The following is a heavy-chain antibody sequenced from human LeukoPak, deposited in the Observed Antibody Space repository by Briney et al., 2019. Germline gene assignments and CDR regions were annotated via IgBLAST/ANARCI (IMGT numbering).Heavy chain of an antibody. CDR1: GYTFTSYG. Sequence: ASVKVSCKASGYTFTSYGISWVRQAPGQGLEWMGWISAYNGNTNYAQKLQGRVTMTTDTSTSTAYMELSRLRSDDTAVYYCARDHGYYDSSGYYSLLDFQHWGQGTLVTVSS. D-gene: IGHD3-22*01. V-gene: IGHV1-18*01. CDR2: ISAYNGNT. CDR3: ARDHGYYDSSGYYSLLDFQH. J-gene: IGHJ1*01.